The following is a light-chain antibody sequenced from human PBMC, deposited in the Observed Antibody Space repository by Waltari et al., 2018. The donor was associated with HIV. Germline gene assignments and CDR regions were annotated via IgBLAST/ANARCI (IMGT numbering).Light chain of an antibody. CDR1: QAISTY. V-gene: IGKV1-39*01. J-gene: IGKJ3*01. CDR2: AAS. CDR3: QQSFNGVT. Sequence: DIQMTQSPSSLSAYWGDKVLITCRASQAISTYVNWYQKKPGRAPHLLIYAASTLQTGVPSRFSGDSSGTDFTLTINGLQPEDFATYYCQQSFNGVTFGPGTKVYV.